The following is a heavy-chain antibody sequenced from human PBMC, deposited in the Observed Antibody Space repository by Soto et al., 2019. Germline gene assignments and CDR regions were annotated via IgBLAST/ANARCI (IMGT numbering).Heavy chain of an antibody. J-gene: IGHJ4*02. Sequence: QLQLQESGPGLVKPSETLSLTCTVSGGSISSSSYYWGWIRQPPGKGLEWIGSIYYSGSTYYNPSLKSRVTISVDTSKNHFSLKLSSVTAADTAVYYCAGTLTTVSFDFDYWGQGTLVTVSS. V-gene: IGHV4-39*02. CDR3: AGTLTTVSFDFDY. CDR2: IYYSGST. CDR1: GGSISSSSYY. D-gene: IGHD4-17*01.